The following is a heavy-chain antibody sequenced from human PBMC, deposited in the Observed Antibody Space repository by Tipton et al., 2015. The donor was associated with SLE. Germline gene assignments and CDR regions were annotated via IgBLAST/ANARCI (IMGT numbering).Heavy chain of an antibody. D-gene: IGHD3-10*02. CDR3: ANVGEH. V-gene: IGHV4-59*01. Sequence: TLSLTCTVSGGSISSSYWSWIRQPPGKGLEWIGFVTYNGSTKYNPSLKSRVTISVDTSKNRFSLKLNFVIAADTAVYYCANVGEHWGQGTLVTVSS. CDR2: VTYNGST. CDR1: GGSISSSY. J-gene: IGHJ4*02.